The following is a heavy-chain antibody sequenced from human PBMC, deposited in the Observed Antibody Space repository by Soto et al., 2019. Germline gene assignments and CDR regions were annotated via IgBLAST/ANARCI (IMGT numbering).Heavy chain of an antibody. V-gene: IGHV3-30-3*01. CDR3: ARGSAGDTYYYYGMDL. D-gene: IGHD3-10*01. J-gene: IGHJ6*02. Sequence: GSLRLSCAASGFTFSTYAMHWVRQAPGKGLEWVAVISYDGSNKYYAVSVKGRFFISRDNSKTTLYLEINSLRAEDTAVYFCARGSAGDTYYYYGMDLWGQGTTVTVSS. CDR2: ISYDGSNK. CDR1: GFTFSTYA.